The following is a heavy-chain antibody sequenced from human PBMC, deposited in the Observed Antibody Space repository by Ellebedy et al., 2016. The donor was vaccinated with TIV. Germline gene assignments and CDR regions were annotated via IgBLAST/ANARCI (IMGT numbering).Heavy chain of an antibody. CDR3: AAVRGRYTYGLDY. CDR2: ITSGGSTI. CDR1: GFSIGSYP. J-gene: IGHJ4*02. V-gene: IGHV3-11*01. Sequence: GGSLRLSXAASGFSIGSYPMSWVRQAPGKGLEWVSYITSGGSTIYYADSVKGRFTISRDNAKDSLYLQMNNLRAEDTAVYYCAAVRGRYTYGLDYWGQGTLVTVSS. D-gene: IGHD5-18*01.